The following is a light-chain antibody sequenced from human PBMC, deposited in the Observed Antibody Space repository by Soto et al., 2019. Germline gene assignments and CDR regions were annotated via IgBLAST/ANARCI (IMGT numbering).Light chain of an antibody. V-gene: IGLV2-14*03. Sequence: QSALTQPASVSGSPGQSITISCTGTSSDVGGYNWVSWYQQLPGKAPKLIIYDVSNRPSGVSNRFSASKSANAASLTISGLQTEDEAEYYCSSYTSSTTLYVFGTGTKVTVL. CDR2: DVS. J-gene: IGLJ1*01. CDR3: SSYTSSTTLYV. CDR1: SSDVGGYNW.